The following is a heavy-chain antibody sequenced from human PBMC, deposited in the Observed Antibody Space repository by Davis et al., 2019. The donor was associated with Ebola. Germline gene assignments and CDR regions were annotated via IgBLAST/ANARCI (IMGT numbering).Heavy chain of an antibody. CDR2: ISGSGGST. D-gene: IGHD1-7*01. CDR1: GFTFSKYD. V-gene: IGHV3-23*01. CDR3: ARAGNYASPHHFDY. J-gene: IGHJ4*02. Sequence: GGSLRLSCAASGFTFSKYDMTWVRQAPGKGLEWVSVISGSGGSTYYADSVKGRFTISRDNAKNTLSLQMNSLRAEDTAVYYCARAGNYASPHHFDYWGQGSLVTVSS.